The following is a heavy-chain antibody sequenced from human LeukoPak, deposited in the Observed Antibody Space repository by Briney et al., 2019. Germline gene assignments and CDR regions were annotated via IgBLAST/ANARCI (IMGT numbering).Heavy chain of an antibody. J-gene: IGHJ4*02. CDR3: ARGRVYYDGSGYHEFDY. D-gene: IGHD3-22*01. CDR2: INPNSGGT. Sequence: ASVKVSCKTSGYTFTAYYIHWVRQAPGQGLEWMGWINPNSGGTNYAQKFQGRVTMTRDTSISTAYMELSRLRSDDTAVYYCARGRVYYDGSGYHEFDYWGQGTLVTVSS. V-gene: IGHV1-2*02. CDR1: GYTFTAYY.